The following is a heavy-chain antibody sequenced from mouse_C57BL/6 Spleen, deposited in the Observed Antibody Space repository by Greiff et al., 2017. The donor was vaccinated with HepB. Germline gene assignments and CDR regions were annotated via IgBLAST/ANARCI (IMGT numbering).Heavy chain of an antibody. CDR1: GFSLTSYG. D-gene: IGHD1-1*01. CDR3: AKMGPFITTVVASYYAMDY. J-gene: IGHJ4*01. V-gene: IGHV2-5*01. CDR2: IWRGGST. Sequence: VKLVESGPGLVQPSQSLSITCTVSGFSLTSYGVHWVRQSPGKGLEWLGVIWRGGSTDYNAAFMSRLSITKDNSKSQVFFKMNSLQADDTAIYYCAKMGPFITTVVASYYAMDYWGQGTSVTVSS.